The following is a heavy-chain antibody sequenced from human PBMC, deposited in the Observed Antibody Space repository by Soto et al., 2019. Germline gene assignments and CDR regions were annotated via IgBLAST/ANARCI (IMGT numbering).Heavy chain of an antibody. Sequence: QVQLQQWGAGLLKPSETLSLTCAVYGGSFSGFYWTWIRQPPGKGLEWIGEINHRGSTSYNPSLKSRVTISVDTSNNQFSLTLTSVTAADTAVYYCARGRLGFGELFRYFLHWGQGILVTVSS. CDR3: ARGRLGFGELFRYFLH. V-gene: IGHV4-34*01. CDR1: GGSFSGFY. D-gene: IGHD3-10*01. CDR2: INHRGST. J-gene: IGHJ1*01.